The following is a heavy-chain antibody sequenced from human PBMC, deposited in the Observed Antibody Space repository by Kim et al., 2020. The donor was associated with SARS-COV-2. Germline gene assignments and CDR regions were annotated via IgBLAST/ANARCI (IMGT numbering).Heavy chain of an antibody. CDR2: ISGPGDTT. J-gene: IGHJ3*02. D-gene: IGHD4-4*01. V-gene: IGHV3-23*01. CDR3: TKDGVPRNGKFDGFDI. Sequence: GGSLRLSCAASGFTLSDYAMYWVRQPPGKGLEWVSHISGPGDTTDYADSVKGRFIVSRDNSRNILYLQMNSLRGEDTAFYYCTKDGVPRNGKFDGFDIWGRGTLVTVSS. CDR1: GFTLSDYA.